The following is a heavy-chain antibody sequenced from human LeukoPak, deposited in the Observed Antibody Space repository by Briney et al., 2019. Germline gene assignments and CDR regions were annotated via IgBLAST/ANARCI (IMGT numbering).Heavy chain of an antibody. CDR3: ARGGRALDY. Sequence: SETLSLTCTVSGGSISSSSYYWGWIRQPPGKGLEWIGEINHSGSTNYNPSLKSRVTISVDTSKNQFSLKLSSVTAADTAVYYCARGGRALDYWGQGTLVTVSS. D-gene: IGHD2-15*01. V-gene: IGHV4-39*07. J-gene: IGHJ4*02. CDR2: INHSGST. CDR1: GGSISSSSYY.